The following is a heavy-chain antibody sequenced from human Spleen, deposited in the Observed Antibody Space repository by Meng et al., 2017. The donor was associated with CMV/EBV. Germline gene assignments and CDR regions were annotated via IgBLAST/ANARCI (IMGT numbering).Heavy chain of an antibody. Sequence: GESLKISCAASGFAVYTNYMGWVRQAPGKGLEWVSSIYSGGTTYYADSVKGRLTISRDNSENTLDLQMNGLRAGDTAIYYCARDTVGELGAFDLWGQGTMVTVSS. D-gene: IGHD1-26*01. CDR3: ARDTVGELGAFDL. CDR1: GFAVYTNY. V-gene: IGHV3-53*01. CDR2: IYSGGTT. J-gene: IGHJ3*01.